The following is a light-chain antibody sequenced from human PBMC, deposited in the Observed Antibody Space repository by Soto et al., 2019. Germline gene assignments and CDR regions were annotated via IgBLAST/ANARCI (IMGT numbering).Light chain of an antibody. CDR2: ADT. Sequence: QPVLTQPPSISGAPGQSVTFSCTGSSSNLGAGYDAHWVQFLPGKAPKLLISADTNRRSGVPDRFSGSKSGNTASLTISGLQAEDEADYYCSSYTSSNTRVVFGGGTKLTVL. V-gene: IGLV1-40*01. CDR3: SSYTSSNTRVV. CDR1: SSNLGAGYD. J-gene: IGLJ2*01.